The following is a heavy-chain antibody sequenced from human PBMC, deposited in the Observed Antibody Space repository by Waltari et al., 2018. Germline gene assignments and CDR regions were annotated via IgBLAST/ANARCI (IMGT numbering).Heavy chain of an antibody. V-gene: IGHV3-9*01. CDR3: AKASTGQYYYFDY. J-gene: IGHJ4*02. CDR2: ISWNSGSI. CDR1: GFTFDDYA. Sequence: EVQLVESGGGLVQPGRSLRLSCAASGFTFDDYAMHWVRQAPGKGLEWVSGISWNSGSIGYADSVKGRITISRDNAKNSLYLQMNSLRAEDTALYYCAKASTGQYYYFDYWGQGTLVTVSS.